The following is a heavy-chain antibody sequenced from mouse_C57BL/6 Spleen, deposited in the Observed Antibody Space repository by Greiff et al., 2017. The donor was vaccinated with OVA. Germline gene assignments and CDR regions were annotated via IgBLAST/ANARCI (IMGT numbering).Heavy chain of an antibody. CDR2: INPGSGGT. J-gene: IGHJ1*03. CDR3: ARGVLRYYFDV. Sequence: QVQLKESGAELVRPGTSVKVSCKASGYAFTNYLIEWVKQRPGQGLEWIGVINPGSGGTNYNEKFKGKATLTADKSSSTAYMQLSSLTSEDSAVYFCARGVLRYYFDVWGTGTTVTVSS. CDR1: GYAFTNYL. V-gene: IGHV1-54*01. D-gene: IGHD1-1*01.